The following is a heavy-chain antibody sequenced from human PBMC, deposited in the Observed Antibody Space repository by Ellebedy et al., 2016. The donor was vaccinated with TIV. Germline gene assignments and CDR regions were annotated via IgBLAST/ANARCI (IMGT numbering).Heavy chain of an antibody. CDR3: ARDPWEPYPYFDY. J-gene: IGHJ4*02. CDR1: GFTFSSYW. CDR2: IKQDGSEN. V-gene: IGHV3-7*01. D-gene: IGHD1-26*01. Sequence: GGSLRLSCAASGFTFSSYWMSWVRQAPGKGLEWVANIKQDGSENYYVDSVKGRFTISRDNAKNSLNLQMSSLRAEDTAVYYCARDPWEPYPYFDYWGQGTLVTVSS.